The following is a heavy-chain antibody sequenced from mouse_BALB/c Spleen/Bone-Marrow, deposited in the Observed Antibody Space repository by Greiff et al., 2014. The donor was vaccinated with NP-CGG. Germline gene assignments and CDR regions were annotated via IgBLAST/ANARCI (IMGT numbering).Heavy chain of an antibody. J-gene: IGHJ1*01. CDR2: INPYNDDT. Sequence: EVQLQESGPELVKPGASVKMSCKASGYTFTSYVMHWVKQKPGLGLEWIGYINPYNDDTEYNEKFEGKATLTPDKSSSTAYMELSSLTSEDSAVFYCARSLYGYDWYFDVWGAGTTVTVSS. V-gene: IGHV1-14*01. CDR3: ARSLYGYDWYFDV. CDR1: GYTFTSYV. D-gene: IGHD2-2*01.